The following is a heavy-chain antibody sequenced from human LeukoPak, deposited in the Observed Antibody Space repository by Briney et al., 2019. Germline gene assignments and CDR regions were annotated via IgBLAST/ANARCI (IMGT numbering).Heavy chain of an antibody. CDR1: GGSFSGYC. V-gene: IGHV4-34*01. CDR3: ARSGIEEYYYGSGSYFGEFDY. D-gene: IGHD3-10*01. CDR2: INHCGST. Sequence: PSETLSLTCAVSGGSFSGYCWSWSRQPPPKGLERMGKINHCGSTNYNPTLKSRVTISVDTSKNQFSLKLSSVTAADTAVYYCARSGIEEYYYGSGSYFGEFDYWGQGTLVTVSS. J-gene: IGHJ4*02.